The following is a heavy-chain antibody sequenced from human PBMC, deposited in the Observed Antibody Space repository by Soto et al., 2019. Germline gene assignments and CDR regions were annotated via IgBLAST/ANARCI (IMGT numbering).Heavy chain of an antibody. CDR1: GGSISDYY. CDR3: AGGREFCGYGHHNFGP. D-gene: IGHD2-21*01. J-gene: IGHJ5*02. V-gene: IGHV4-59*12. CDR2: VFYAGGT. Sequence: QVQLRESGPGLVRPSETLSLTCTVSGGSISDYYWSWIRQPPGKGLEWIGHVFYAGGTNYNPSLRGRGPLTAGPEDPVSLEMTLLAPADPGRVLWAGGREFCGYGHHNFGPRGPGTLVAVSS.